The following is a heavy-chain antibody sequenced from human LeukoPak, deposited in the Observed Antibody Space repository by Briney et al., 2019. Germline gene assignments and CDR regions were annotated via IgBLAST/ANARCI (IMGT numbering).Heavy chain of an antibody. V-gene: IGHV1-18*01. CDR3: ARRSTVTTIPYYFDY. J-gene: IGHJ4*02. Sequence: ASVKVSCKASGYTFISYGISWVRQAPGQGLEWMGWISAYNGNTNYAQKLQGRVTMTTDTSTSTAYMELRSLRSDDTAVYYCARRSTVTTIPYYFDYWGQGTLVTVSS. CDR2: ISAYNGNT. D-gene: IGHD4-17*01. CDR1: GYTFISYG.